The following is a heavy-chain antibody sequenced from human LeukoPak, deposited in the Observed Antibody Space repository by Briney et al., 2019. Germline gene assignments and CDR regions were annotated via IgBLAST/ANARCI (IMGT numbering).Heavy chain of an antibody. Sequence: GGSLRLSCAASTFTFSNAWMSWVRQAPGKGLEWVSAIGTASDAYYPGTVRGRFPVSRDNAKNSLYLQMNSLRAGDTAVYYCARGYVYSYNYWGQGIMVTVS. J-gene: IGHJ4*02. V-gene: IGHV3-13*01. CDR2: IGTASDA. CDR3: ARGYVYSYNY. D-gene: IGHD3-16*01. CDR1: TFTFSNAW.